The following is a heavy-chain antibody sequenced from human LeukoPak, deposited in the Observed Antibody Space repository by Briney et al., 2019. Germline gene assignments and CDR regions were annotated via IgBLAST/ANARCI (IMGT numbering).Heavy chain of an antibody. V-gene: IGHV3-21*01. CDR2: ISGGSRSI. J-gene: IGHJ4*02. CDR1: GFTFSDYT. CDR3: ARDYFYCGGDCFVDY. D-gene: IGHD2-21*02. Sequence: GGPLRLSCAASGFTFSDYTMNWVRQAPGKGLEWVSSISGGSRSIHYVDSVKGRFTISRDNAKNSLYLQMNSLRAEDTAVYYCARDYFYCGGDCFVDYWGQGTLVTVSS.